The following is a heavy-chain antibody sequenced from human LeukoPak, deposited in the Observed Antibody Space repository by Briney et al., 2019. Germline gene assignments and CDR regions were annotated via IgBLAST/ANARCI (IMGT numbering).Heavy chain of an antibody. CDR3: ARERATYYYDSSGSNSYFQH. V-gene: IGHV1-46*01. CDR2: INPSGGST. D-gene: IGHD3-22*01. Sequence: GASVKVSCKASGYTFTNNYLHWVRQAPGQGLEWMGIINPSGGSTSYAQKFQGRVTMTRDTSTSTVYMELSSLRSEDTAVYYCARERATYYYDSSGSNSYFQHWGQGTLVTVSS. CDR1: GYTFTNNY. J-gene: IGHJ1*01.